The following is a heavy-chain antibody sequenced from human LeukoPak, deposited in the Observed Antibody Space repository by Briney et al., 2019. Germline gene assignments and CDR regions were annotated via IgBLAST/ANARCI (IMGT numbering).Heavy chain of an antibody. CDR1: GFTVSSNY. V-gene: IGHV3-23*01. CDR2: ISGSGGST. CDR3: AKDAYYDSSGYLAGGYFDY. Sequence: GGSLRLSCAASGFTVSSNYMSWVRQAPGKGLEWVSAISGSGGSTYYADSVKGRFTISRDNSKNTPYLQMNSLRAEDTAVYYCAKDAYYDSSGYLAGGYFDYWGQGTLVTVSS. J-gene: IGHJ4*02. D-gene: IGHD3-22*01.